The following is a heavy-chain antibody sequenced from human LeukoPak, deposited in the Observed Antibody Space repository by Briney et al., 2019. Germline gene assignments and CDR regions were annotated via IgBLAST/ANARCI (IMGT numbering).Heavy chain of an antibody. CDR3: AKLVSGVGYFDY. J-gene: IGHJ4*02. D-gene: IGHD6-19*01. V-gene: IGHV4-30-2*01. CDR2: IYHSGST. Sequence: SQTLSLTCTVSGGSISSGGYYWSWIRQPPGKGLEWIGYIYHSGSTYYNPSLKSRVTISVDTSKNQFSLKLSSVTAADTAVYYCAKLVSGVGYFDYWGQGNLVTVSS. CDR1: GGSISSGGYY.